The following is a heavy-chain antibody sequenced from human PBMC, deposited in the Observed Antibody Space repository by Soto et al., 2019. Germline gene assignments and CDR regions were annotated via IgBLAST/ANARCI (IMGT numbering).Heavy chain of an antibody. CDR2: IIPIFGTA. V-gene: IGHV1-69*06. D-gene: IGHD3-3*01. Sequence: SVNGPCNASGGTFRSYAISWVRLAPGQALDWMGGIIPIFGTANYAQKVQGRVTITADKSTSTAYMELSSLRSEDTAVYYCAMPPITIFVVVTAHLYYFDYCGQGSLDT. J-gene: IGHJ4*02. CDR1: GGTFRSYA. CDR3: AMPPITIFVVVTAHLYYFDY.